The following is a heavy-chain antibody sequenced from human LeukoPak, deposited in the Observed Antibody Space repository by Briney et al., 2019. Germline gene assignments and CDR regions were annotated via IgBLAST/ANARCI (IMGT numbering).Heavy chain of an antibody. CDR1: GFTVSSYY. V-gene: IGHV3-66*01. Sequence: PGGSLRLSCAASGFTVSSYYMNWVRQAPGKGLEGVSVMYSGGSTYYADSAKGRFTISRDNSKNMLYLQMNSLRAEDTAVYYCARDKAGAGFGDAFDIWGQGTMVTVSS. CDR3: ARDKAGAGFGDAFDI. D-gene: IGHD3-10*01. CDR2: MYSGGST. J-gene: IGHJ3*02.